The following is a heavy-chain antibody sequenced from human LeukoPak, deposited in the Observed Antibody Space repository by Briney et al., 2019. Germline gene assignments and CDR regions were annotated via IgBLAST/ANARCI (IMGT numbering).Heavy chain of an antibody. J-gene: IGHJ6*02. V-gene: IGHV3-74*01. CDR3: ARDRGYCSGGSCYNYYGMDV. D-gene: IGHD2-15*01. Sequence: GGSLRLSCAASGFTLSSYWMHWVRQAPGKGLVWVSRINSDGSSTSYADSVKGRFTISRDNAKNTLYLQMNSLRAEDTAVYYCARDRGYCSGGSCYNYYGMDVWGQGTTVTVSS. CDR2: INSDGSST. CDR1: GFTLSSYW.